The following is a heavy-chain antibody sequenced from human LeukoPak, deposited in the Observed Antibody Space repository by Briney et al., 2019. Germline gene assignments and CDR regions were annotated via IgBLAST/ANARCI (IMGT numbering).Heavy chain of an antibody. Sequence: PGGSLRLSCAASGFPFSDYYMSWIRQAPGKGLEWVSYISSSGSTIYYADSVKGRFTISRDNAKNSLYLQMNSLRAEDTAVYYCARGIAVAGYDAFDIWGQGTMVTVSS. CDR3: ARGIAVAGYDAFDI. CDR2: ISSSGSTI. J-gene: IGHJ3*02. V-gene: IGHV3-11*01. D-gene: IGHD6-19*01. CDR1: GFPFSDYY.